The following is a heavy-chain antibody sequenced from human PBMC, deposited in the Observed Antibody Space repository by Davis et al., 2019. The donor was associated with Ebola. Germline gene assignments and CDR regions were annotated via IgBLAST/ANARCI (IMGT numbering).Heavy chain of an antibody. CDR3: ARQDYDFWSGNNWFDP. D-gene: IGHD3-3*01. V-gene: IGHV4-34*01. J-gene: IGHJ5*02. Sequence: SETLSLTCAVYGGSFSGYYWSWIRQPPGKGLEWIGEINHSGSTYYNPSLKSRVTISVDTSKNQFSLKLSSVTAADTAVYYCARQDYDFWSGNNWFDPWGQGTLVTVSS. CDR2: INHSGST. CDR1: GGSFSGYY.